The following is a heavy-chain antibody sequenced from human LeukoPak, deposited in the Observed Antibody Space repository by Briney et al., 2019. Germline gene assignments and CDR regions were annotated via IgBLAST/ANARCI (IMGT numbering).Heavy chain of an antibody. Sequence: GGSLRLSCAASGFTFSDYYMSWIRQAPGKGLEWVSYISGSGSSIYYADSVRGRFTISRDNAKKSLYLQMNSLRAEDTAVYYCARRGYSYGKDYYYHYGVDVWGQGTTVTVSS. V-gene: IGHV3-11*01. D-gene: IGHD5-18*01. J-gene: IGHJ6*02. CDR2: ISGSGSSI. CDR3: ARRGYSYGKDYYYHYGVDV. CDR1: GFTFSDYY.